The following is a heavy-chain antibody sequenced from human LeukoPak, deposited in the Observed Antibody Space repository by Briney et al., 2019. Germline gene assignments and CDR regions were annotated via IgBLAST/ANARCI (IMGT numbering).Heavy chain of an antibody. CDR3: ARVGYYDSSGTINYYMDV. V-gene: IGHV4-39*07. D-gene: IGHD3-22*01. CDR2: IYYSGST. J-gene: IGHJ6*03. Sequence: SETLSLTCTVSGGSISSSSYYWGWIRQPPGKGLEWIGSIYYSGSTYYNPSLKSRVTISVDKSKNQFSLKLSSVTAADTAVYYCARVGYYDSSGTINYYMDVWGKGTTVTVSS. CDR1: GGSISSSSYY.